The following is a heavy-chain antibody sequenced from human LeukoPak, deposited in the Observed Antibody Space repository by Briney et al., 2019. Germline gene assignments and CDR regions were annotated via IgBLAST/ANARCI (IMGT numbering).Heavy chain of an antibody. J-gene: IGHJ6*03. V-gene: IGHV4-59*01. D-gene: IGHD2-2*02. CDR1: GGSISSYY. CDR3: AREADCSSTSCYTGKNYYYYMDV. CDR2: IYYSGST. Sequence: SETLSLTCTVSGGSISSYYWSWIRQPPGKGLEWIGYIYYSGSTNYNPSLKSRVTISVDTSKNQFSLKLSSVTAADTAVYYCAREADCSSTSCYTGKNYYYYMDVWGKGTTVTVSS.